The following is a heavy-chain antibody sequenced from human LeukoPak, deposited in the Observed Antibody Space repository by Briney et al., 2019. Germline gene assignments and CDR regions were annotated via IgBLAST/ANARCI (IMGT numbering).Heavy chain of an antibody. CDR1: GFTFSSYA. CDR2: ISSSSSYI. V-gene: IGHV3-21*01. Sequence: GGSLRLSCAASGFTFSSYAMSWVRQAPGKGLEWVSSISSSSSYIYYADSVKGRFTISRDNAKNSLYLQMNSLRAEDTAVYYCARASPRAPFDYWGQGTLVTVSS. CDR3: ARASPRAPFDY. J-gene: IGHJ4*02.